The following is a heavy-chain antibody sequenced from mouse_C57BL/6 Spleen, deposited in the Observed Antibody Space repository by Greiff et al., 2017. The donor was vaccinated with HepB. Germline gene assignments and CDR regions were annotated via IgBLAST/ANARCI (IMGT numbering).Heavy chain of an antibody. V-gene: IGHV1-69*01. J-gene: IGHJ4*01. CDR2: IVPYDSYT. CDR3: AIRPFYYDYDGAMAY. D-gene: IGHD2-4*01. Sequence: QVQLQQPGAELVMPGASVTLSCKASGYTFTSYCMHWVKQRPGQGLEWSGEIVPYDSYTNYNQKFKGKSTLTVDKSSSKAYMQLSSLTSEDSAAYYCAIRPFYYDYDGAMAYWGQGTSVTVSS. CDR1: GYTFTSYC.